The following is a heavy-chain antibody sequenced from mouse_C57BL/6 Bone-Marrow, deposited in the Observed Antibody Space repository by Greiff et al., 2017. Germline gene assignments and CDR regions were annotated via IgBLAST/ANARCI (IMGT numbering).Heavy chain of an antibody. J-gene: IGHJ4*01. CDR2: IDPSDSYT. CDR1: GYTFTSYW. CDR3: ARSNWDPYYAMDY. D-gene: IGHD4-1*01. Sequence: QVQLQQPGAELVMPGASVKLSCKASGYTFTSYWMHWVKQRPGQGLEWIGEIDPSDSYTNYNQKFKGKSTLTVEQSSSTAYMQLSSLTSEDSAVYYCARSNWDPYYAMDYWGQGTSVTVSS. V-gene: IGHV1-69*01.